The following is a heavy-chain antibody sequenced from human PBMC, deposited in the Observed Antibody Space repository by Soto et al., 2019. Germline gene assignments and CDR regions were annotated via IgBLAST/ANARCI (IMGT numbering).Heavy chain of an antibody. D-gene: IGHD2-8*01. Sequence: ASVKVSCTASGYTFTSYGISWVRQAPGQGLEWMGWISAYNGNTKYAQKFQGRVTMTTDTSTSTAYVELRSLRSDDTAVYYCARDSCTDGVCYLGYWGQGTLVTVSS. CDR1: GYTFTSYG. CDR3: ARDSCTDGVCYLGY. CDR2: ISAYNGNT. V-gene: IGHV1-18*01. J-gene: IGHJ4*02.